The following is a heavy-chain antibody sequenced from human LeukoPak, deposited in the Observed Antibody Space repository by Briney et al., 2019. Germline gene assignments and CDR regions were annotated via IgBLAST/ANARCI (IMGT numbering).Heavy chain of an antibody. V-gene: IGHV3-23*01. CDR3: ARGGVYIGSFFDY. CDR2: ITGSGGST. J-gene: IGHJ4*02. Sequence: GGSLRLSCAASGFTLTGHAMSLVGQAPGKGLEWVSAITGSGGSTYYADSVKGRFTISRDNSKNTLYLQINSLTVDDAALYYCARGGVYIGSFFDYWGQGTLVTVSS. CDR1: GFTLTGHA. D-gene: IGHD1-26*01.